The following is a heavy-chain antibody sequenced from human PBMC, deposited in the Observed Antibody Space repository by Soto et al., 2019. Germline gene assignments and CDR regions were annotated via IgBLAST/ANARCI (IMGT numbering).Heavy chain of an antibody. J-gene: IGHJ3*02. CDR3: AHWGALRRDAFDI. V-gene: IGHV2-5*02. D-gene: IGHD1-26*01. CDR2: IFWDDDK. Sequence: QITLKESGPTLVKPTQTLTLTCTFSGFSLTTSGVGVGWIRQPPGKALEWLAIIFWDDDKRYSPSLKSRLTVTNGISRNQVVLTMTDVDPVDTATYYCAHWGALRRDAFDIWGQGTMVTVSS. CDR1: GFSLTTSGVG.